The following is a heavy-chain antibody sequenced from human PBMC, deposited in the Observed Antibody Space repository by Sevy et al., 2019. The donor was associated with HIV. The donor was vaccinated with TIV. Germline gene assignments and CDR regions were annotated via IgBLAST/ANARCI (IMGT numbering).Heavy chain of an antibody. CDR2: IGSSNSYI. Sequence: GGSLRLSCAASGFSFSSYSVSWVRQAPGKGLEWVASIGSSNSYIYYADSVKGRFTISRDNAKNSLFLHMNTLRAEDTTVYYCARSYSSSWYILYYVEYWGQGTPVTVSS. CDR1: GFSFSSYS. CDR3: ARSYSSSWYILYYVEY. D-gene: IGHD6-13*01. J-gene: IGHJ4*02. V-gene: IGHV3-21*01.